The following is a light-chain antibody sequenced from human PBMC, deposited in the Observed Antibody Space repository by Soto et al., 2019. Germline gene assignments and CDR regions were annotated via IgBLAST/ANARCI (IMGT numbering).Light chain of an antibody. CDR3: QQYNTYSAWT. CDR1: QSIGTW. CDR2: KAS. Sequence: DIQMTQSPSTLSASVGDRVTITCRASQSIGTWLAWYQQKPGKAPNLLIYKASNLESGVPSRFSGSGSGTEFTLTISSLQPDDFATYCYQQYNTYSAWTFGQGTKVEMK. J-gene: IGKJ1*01. V-gene: IGKV1-5*03.